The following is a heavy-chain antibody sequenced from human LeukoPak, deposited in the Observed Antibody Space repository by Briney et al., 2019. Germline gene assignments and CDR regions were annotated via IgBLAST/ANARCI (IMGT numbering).Heavy chain of an antibody. CDR3: ARHTGGDPEQVLGYFDY. CDR1: GYSFTNYW. Sequence: GESLKISCHVSGYSFTNYWIGWVRQMPGKGLESMGIIYPADSDTAYSPSFQGQVTISADKSISTAYLQWSSPKASDTAMYYCARHTGGDPEQVLGYFDYWGQGTLVTVSS. D-gene: IGHD2-21*02. V-gene: IGHV5-51*01. J-gene: IGHJ4*02. CDR2: IYPADSDT.